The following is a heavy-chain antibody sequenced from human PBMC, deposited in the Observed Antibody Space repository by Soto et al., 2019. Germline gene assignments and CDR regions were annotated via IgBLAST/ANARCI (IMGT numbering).Heavy chain of an antibody. CDR2: IYWNDDK. CDR3: AQSIAARPVLGAFDI. J-gene: IGHJ3*02. D-gene: IGHD6-6*01. CDR1: GLSLSTSGVG. V-gene: IGHV2-5*01. Sequence: QITLKESGPTLVKPTQTLTLTCTFSGLSLSTSGVGVGWSRQPPGKALEWLALIYWNDDKRYSRSLKSRLTITKDTTKNQVVLTMTNMDPVDTATYYCAQSIAARPVLGAFDIWGQGTMVTVSS.